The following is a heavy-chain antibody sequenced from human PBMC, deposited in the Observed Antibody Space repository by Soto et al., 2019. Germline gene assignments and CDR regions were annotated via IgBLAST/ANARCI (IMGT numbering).Heavy chain of an antibody. CDR2: IFHGGTI. D-gene: IGHD6-13*01. Sequence: QVQLQESGPELVKPSGTLSLTCAVSGGSIDSSDWWNWVRQPPGKGLEWIGEIFHGGTIIYNPSLKSRVTISVDKSRNQFSLELTSVTAADTAVYYCARDHHYRNSWSFDSWGQGTLVTVSS. CDR3: ARDHHYRNSWSFDS. CDR1: GGSIDSSDW. J-gene: IGHJ4*02. V-gene: IGHV4-4*02.